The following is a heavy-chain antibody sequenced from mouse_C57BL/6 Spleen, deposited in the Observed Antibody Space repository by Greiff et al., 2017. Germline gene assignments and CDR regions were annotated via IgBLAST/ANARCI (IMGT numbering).Heavy chain of an antibody. CDR2: IYPGDGDT. CDR3: AKTGTGAFAY. V-gene: IGHV1-82*01. D-gene: IGHD4-1*01. Sequence: QVQLQQSGPELVKPGASVKISCKASGYAFSSSWMNWVKQRPGNGLEWIGRIYPGDGDTNYNGKFKGKATLTADKSSSTAYMQLRSLTSEDSAVYFCAKTGTGAFAYWGQGTLVTVSA. J-gene: IGHJ3*01. CDR1: GYAFSSSW.